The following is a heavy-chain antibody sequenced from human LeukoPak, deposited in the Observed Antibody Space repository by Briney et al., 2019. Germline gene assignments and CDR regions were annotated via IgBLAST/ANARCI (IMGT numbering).Heavy chain of an antibody. CDR1: GFTFNGSA. V-gene: IGHV3-73*01. CDR3: TRQGPTVDY. Sequence: GGSLRLSCAASGFTFNGSAMHWVRQASGKGLEWVGRIRSKANSYATAYAASVKGRFTISRDDSKNTAYLQMNSLKTEDTAVYYCTRQGPTVDYWGQGTLVTVSS. CDR2: IRSKANSYAT. J-gene: IGHJ4*02.